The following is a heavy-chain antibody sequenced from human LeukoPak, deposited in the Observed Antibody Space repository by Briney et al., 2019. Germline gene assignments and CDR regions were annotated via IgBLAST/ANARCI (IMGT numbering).Heavy chain of an antibody. CDR2: IGGSGGDT. Sequence: GGSLRLSCVASGFTFSSSAMNWGRQAPGEGLQWGSAIGGSGGDTYYADSLKGRFTISRENSKTTVHSQMHTLSAEDMAVYYCAKDWRMEVWGQGTTVTVSS. CDR1: GFTFSSSA. V-gene: IGHV3-23*01. J-gene: IGHJ6*02. CDR3: AKDWRMEV.